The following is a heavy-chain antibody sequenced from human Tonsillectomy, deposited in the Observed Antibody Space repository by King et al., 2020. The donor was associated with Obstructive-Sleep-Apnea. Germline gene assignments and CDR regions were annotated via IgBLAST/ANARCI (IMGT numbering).Heavy chain of an antibody. CDR3: ARDDERFCGGDCYSPSDAFDI. J-gene: IGHJ3*02. V-gene: IGHV3-48*01. CDR2: ISSSSSTI. CDR1: GFTFSSYS. Sequence: VQLVESGGGLVQPGGSLRLSCAASGFTFSSYSMNWVRQAPGRGLEWVSYISSSSSTIYYADSVKGRFTISRDNAKNSLYLQMNSLRAEDTAVYYCARDDERFCGGDCYSPSDAFDIWGQGTMVTVSS. D-gene: IGHD2-21*02.